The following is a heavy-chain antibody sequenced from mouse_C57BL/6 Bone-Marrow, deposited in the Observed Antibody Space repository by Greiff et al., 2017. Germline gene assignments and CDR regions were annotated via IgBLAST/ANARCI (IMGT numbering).Heavy chain of an antibody. D-gene: IGHD1-1*02. J-gene: IGHJ2*01. CDR2: IYPGSGST. CDR3: ATDLLWWDY. CDR1: GYTFTSYW. Sequence: QVQLKQPGAELVKPGASVKMSCKASGYTFTSYWITWVKQRPGQGLEWIGDIYPGSGSTNYNEKFKSKATLTADTSSSTAYMQLSSLTSEDSAVYYCATDLLWWDYWGQGTTLTVSS. V-gene: IGHV1-55*01.